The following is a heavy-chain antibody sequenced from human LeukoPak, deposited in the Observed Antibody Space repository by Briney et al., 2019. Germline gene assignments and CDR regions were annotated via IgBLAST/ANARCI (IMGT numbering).Heavy chain of an antibody. CDR3: ARGFGSGTYLDY. Sequence: GGSLRLSCAASAFTFSSYWMHWVRQAPGKGLVWVSRINSDGSTTTYADSVKSRFTISRDNAKTTLFLQMNSLRADDTAVYYCARGFGSGTYLDYWGQGTLVTVSS. D-gene: IGHD1-26*01. CDR1: AFTFSSYW. J-gene: IGHJ4*02. CDR2: INSDGSTT. V-gene: IGHV3-74*01.